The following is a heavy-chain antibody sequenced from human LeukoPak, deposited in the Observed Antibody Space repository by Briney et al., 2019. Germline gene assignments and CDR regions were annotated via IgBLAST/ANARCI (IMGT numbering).Heavy chain of an antibody. J-gene: IGHJ4*02. CDR3: ARVLATVTTQILDY. CDR1: GGSFSGYY. Sequence: PSETLSLTCAVYGGSFSGYYWSWIRQPPGKGLEWTGEINHSGSTNYNPSLKSRVTISVDTSKNQFSLKLSSVTAADTAVYYCARVLATVTTQILDYWGQGTLVTVSS. D-gene: IGHD4-17*01. V-gene: IGHV4-34*01. CDR2: INHSGST.